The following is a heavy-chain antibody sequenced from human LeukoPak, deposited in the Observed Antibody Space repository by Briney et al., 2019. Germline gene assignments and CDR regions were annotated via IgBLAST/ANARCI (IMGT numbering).Heavy chain of an antibody. CDR2: IYYSGST. V-gene: IGHV4-31*03. D-gene: IGHD2-2*01. Sequence: PSQTLSLTCTVSGGSISSGGYYWSWIRQHPGKGLEWLGYIYYSGSTYYNPSLKSRVTISVDTSKNQFSLKLSSVTAADTAVYYCASSPGYCSSTSCYEDFAGMDVWGQGTTVTVSS. J-gene: IGHJ6*02. CDR3: ASSPGYCSSTSCYEDFAGMDV. CDR1: GGSISSGGYY.